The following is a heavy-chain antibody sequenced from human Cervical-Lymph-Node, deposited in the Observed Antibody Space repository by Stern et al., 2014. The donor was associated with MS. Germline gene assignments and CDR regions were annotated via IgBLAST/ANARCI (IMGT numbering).Heavy chain of an antibody. J-gene: IGHJ4*02. CDR2: ISPNSGDT. V-gene: IGHV1-2*05. Sequence: QDQLVQSGAEVKKPGASVKVSCKVSGYTFTDYYFHWLRQAPGQGLEWLGRISPNSGDTINPQKFQVRVIMTRDTAISTVYMGRCCPTSGDTINPQKFQGRVIMTRDTSISTVYMELNNLRLDDTAVYYCARGLGVTAFDFWGQGTLVTVSS. CDR3: FQGRVIMTRDTSISTVYMELNNLRLDDTAVYYCARGLGVTAFDF. CDR1: GYTFTDYY. D-gene: IGHD2-21*02.